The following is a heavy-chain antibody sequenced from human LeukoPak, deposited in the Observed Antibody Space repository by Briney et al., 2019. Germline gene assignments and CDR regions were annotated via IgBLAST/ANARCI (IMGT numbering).Heavy chain of an antibody. CDR3: ARGLVVAGTGEY. Sequence: PGGSLRLSCAASGFTFSSYEMNWVRQAPGKGLEWVSYISSSGSTIYYADSVKGRFTISRDNAKNSLYLQMNSLRAEDTAVYYCARGLVVAGTGEYWGQGTLVTVSS. CDR1: GFTFSSYE. CDR2: ISSSGSTI. V-gene: IGHV3-48*03. D-gene: IGHD6-19*01. J-gene: IGHJ4*02.